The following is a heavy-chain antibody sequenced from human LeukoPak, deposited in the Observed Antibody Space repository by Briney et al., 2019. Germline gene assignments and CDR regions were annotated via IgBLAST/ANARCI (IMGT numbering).Heavy chain of an antibody. Sequence: GGSLRLSCAASGFTFSSYAMHWVRQAPGKGLEWVAVISYGGSNKYYADSVKGRFTISRDNSKNTLYLQMNSLRAEDTAVYYCAGTSSCSSTSCYDYWGQGTLVTVSS. V-gene: IGHV3-30-3*01. CDR1: GFTFSSYA. CDR3: AGTSSCSSTSCYDY. J-gene: IGHJ4*02. D-gene: IGHD2-2*01. CDR2: ISYGGSNK.